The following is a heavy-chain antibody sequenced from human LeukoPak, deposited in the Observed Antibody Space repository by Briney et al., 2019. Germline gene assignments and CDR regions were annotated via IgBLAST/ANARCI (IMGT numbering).Heavy chain of an antibody. CDR1: GYTFTSYG. CDR3: ARDKIGYSSSLDAFDI. J-gene: IGHJ3*02. D-gene: IGHD6-13*01. Sequence: GASVKVSCKASGYTFTSYGISWVRQAPGQGLEWMGWISAYNGNTNYAQKLQGRVTMTTDTSTSTAYMELRSLRSDDTAVYYCARDKIGYSSSLDAFDIWGQGTMVTVSS. V-gene: IGHV1-18*01. CDR2: ISAYNGNT.